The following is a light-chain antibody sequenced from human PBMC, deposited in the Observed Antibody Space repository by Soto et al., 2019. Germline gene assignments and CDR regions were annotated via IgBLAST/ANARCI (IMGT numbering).Light chain of an antibody. CDR2: GAS. Sequence: EIVLTQSPGTLSLSPGERATLSCRASQSVSSNYLAWYQQKPGQAPRLLIYGASSRATGIPDRFSGSGSGTDFTLNISRLEPEDFAVYYCQQYGSSPLYTFCQGTKLEIK. CDR3: QQYGSSPLYT. V-gene: IGKV3-20*01. CDR1: QSVSSNY. J-gene: IGKJ2*01.